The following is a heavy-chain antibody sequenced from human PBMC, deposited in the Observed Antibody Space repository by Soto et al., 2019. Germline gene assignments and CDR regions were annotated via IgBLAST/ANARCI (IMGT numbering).Heavy chain of an antibody. V-gene: IGHV1-8*01. CDR2: MNPNSGNT. Sequence: EASVKVSCMASGYAFTSYDINWVRQATGQGLEWMGWMNPNSGNTGYAQKFQGKVTMTRNTSISTAYMELSSLRSEDTAVYYCARGVVTMVRGVMGYYYYYMDVWGKVTTVTVSS. J-gene: IGHJ6*03. CDR1: GYAFTSYD. CDR3: ARGVVTMVRGVMGYYYYYMDV. D-gene: IGHD3-10*01.